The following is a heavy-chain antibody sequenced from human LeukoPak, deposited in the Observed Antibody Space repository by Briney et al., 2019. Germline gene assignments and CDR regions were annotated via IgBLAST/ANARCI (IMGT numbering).Heavy chain of an antibody. CDR1: GGPTLNYY. D-gene: IGHD3-10*01. J-gene: IGHJ6*03. CDR2: VYSSKNT. CDR3: TRGTTLVRGVLRAYYYYYMDV. Sequence: KPSETPSLTCTVSGGPTLNYYWSWIRQPPGGGLEWIGYVYSSKNTNYNPSLKSRVTISVDTSKTQISLKLTSVTAADTAVYYCTRGTTLVRGVLRAYYYYYMDVWGKGTTVTVSS. V-gene: IGHV4-59*01.